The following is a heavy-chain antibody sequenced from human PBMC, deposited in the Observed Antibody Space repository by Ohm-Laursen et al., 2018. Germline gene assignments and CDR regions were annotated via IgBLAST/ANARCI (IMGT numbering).Heavy chain of an antibody. Sequence: LRLSCTASGFAFEDSWMTWVRQAPGKGLEWVANIKEYGSEKNYVDSVKGRFTISRDNAKNSLFLEMNNLRAEDSALYYCVRGGRYGNFWGQGTLVTVSS. CDR1: GFAFEDSW. J-gene: IGHJ4*01. V-gene: IGHV3-7*01. CDR2: IKEYGSEK. CDR3: VRGGRYGNF. D-gene: IGHD6-13*01.